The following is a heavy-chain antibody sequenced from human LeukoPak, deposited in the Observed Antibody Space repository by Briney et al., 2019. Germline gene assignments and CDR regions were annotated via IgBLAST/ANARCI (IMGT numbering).Heavy chain of an antibody. CDR3: AKDGPAAAGSTWNYYYYYYMDV. V-gene: IGHV3-33*06. CDR1: GFTFSSYG. D-gene: IGHD6-13*01. Sequence: TGGSPRLSCAASGFTFSSYGMHWVRQAPGKGLEWVAVIWYDGSNKYYADSVKGRFTISRDNSKNTLYLQMNSLRAEDTAVYYCAKDGPAAAGSTWNYYYYYYMDVWGKGTTVTVSS. J-gene: IGHJ6*03. CDR2: IWYDGSNK.